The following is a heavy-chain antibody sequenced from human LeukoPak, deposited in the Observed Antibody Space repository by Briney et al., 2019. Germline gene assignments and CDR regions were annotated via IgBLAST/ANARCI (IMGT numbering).Heavy chain of an antibody. Sequence: GGSLRLSCAASGFTFSSYAMHWVRQAPGKGLEWVAVISYDGSNKYYADSVKGRFTISRDNSKNTLYLQMNSLRAEDTAVYYCARVPSPSVRFLEWRIDYWGQGTLVTVSS. J-gene: IGHJ4*02. CDR3: ARVPSPSVRFLEWRIDY. V-gene: IGHV3-30-3*01. CDR2: ISYDGSNK. CDR1: GFTFSSYA. D-gene: IGHD3-3*01.